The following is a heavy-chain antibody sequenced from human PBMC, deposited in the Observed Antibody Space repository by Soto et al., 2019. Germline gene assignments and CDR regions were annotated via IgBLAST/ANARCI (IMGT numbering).Heavy chain of an antibody. J-gene: IGHJ4*01. CDR3: ASEGSSGYYYGCFDY. CDR1: GFTFSSYA. V-gene: IGHV3-23*01. Sequence: SGGSLRLSCAASGFTFSSYAMSWVRQAPGKGLEWVSSINVGVGNTHYADSVRGRFTISRDNSKNTVYLQMNSLRAEDTAIYYCASEGSSGYYYGCFDYWGQETLGTVSS. CDR2: INVGVGNT. D-gene: IGHD3-22*01.